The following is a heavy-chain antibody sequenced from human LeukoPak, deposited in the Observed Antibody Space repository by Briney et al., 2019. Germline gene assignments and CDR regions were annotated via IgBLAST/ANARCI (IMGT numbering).Heavy chain of an antibody. Sequence: GGSLRLSCAASGFTFSSYGMHWVRQAPGKGLEWVAVISYDGSNKYYADSVKGRFTISRDNSKNTLYLQMNSLRAEDTAVYYCARGGIVGATPAYYYYYGMDVWGQGTTVTVSS. J-gene: IGHJ6*02. D-gene: IGHD1-26*01. CDR1: GFTFSSYG. CDR3: ARGGIVGATPAYYYYYGMDV. V-gene: IGHV3-30*03. CDR2: ISYDGSNK.